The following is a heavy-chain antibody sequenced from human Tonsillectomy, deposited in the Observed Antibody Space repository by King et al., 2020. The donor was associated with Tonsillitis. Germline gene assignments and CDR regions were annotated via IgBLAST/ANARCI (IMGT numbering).Heavy chain of an antibody. Sequence: VQLVESGGGLVQPGGSLRLSCAASGFTFSSYGMSWVRQAPGKGLEWVSYISGSSSTIYYADSVKGRFTISRDNAKNSLYLQMNSLRAEDTALYYCARSFGSGSFDYYFDYWGQGSLVLVSS. CDR3: ARSFGSGSFDYYFDY. J-gene: IGHJ4*02. CDR1: GFTFSSYG. CDR2: ISGSSSTI. V-gene: IGHV3-48*01. D-gene: IGHD3-10*01.